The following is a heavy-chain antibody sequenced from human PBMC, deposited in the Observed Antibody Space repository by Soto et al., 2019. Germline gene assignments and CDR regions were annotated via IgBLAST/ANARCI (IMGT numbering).Heavy chain of an antibody. CDR2: INHSGST. CDR1: GGSFSGYY. J-gene: IGHJ4*02. Sequence: SETLSLTCAVYGGSFSGYYWSWIRQPPGKGLEWIGEINHSGSTNYNPSLKSRVTISVDTSKNQFSLKLSSVTAADTAVYFCARLVVVAPVANVWGQGALVTVSS. V-gene: IGHV4-34*01. CDR3: ARLVVVAPVANV. D-gene: IGHD2-21*01.